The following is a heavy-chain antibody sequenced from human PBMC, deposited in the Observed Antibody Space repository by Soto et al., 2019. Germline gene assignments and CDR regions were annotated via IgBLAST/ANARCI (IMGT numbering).Heavy chain of an antibody. CDR1: GFTFSSSE. D-gene: IGHD1-26*01. CDR3: ARRASR. Sequence: EVQLVESGGGLVQPGGSLRLSCAVSGFTFSSSEMYWVRQAPGKGLEWISYIHPSGQPIFYADSVKGRFTISRDNANNSVFLQMISLRAEDTAVYYCARRASRWGQGTMVTVSS. CDR2: IHPSGQPI. V-gene: IGHV3-48*03. J-gene: IGHJ3*01.